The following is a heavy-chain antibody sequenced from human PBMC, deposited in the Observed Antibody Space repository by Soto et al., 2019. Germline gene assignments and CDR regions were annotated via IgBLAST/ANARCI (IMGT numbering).Heavy chain of an antibody. J-gene: IGHJ5*01. Sequence: SETLSLTCTVSGGSISSYYWSWIRQPPGKGLEWIGYIYYSGSTNYNPSLKSRVTISVDTSKNQFSLKLSSVTAADTAVYYCERAVNTIFRVVIMRDNWFDSWGQGTLGTVSS. CDR2: IYYSGST. CDR1: GGSISSYY. V-gene: IGHV4-59*01. CDR3: ERAVNTIFRVVIMRDNWFDS. D-gene: IGHD3-3*01.